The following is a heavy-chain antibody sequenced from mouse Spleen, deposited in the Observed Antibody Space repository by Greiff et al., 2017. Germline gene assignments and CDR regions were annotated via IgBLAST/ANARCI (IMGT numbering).Heavy chain of an antibody. CDR1: GYTFTSYW. V-gene: IGHV1-61*01. Sequence: QQSCKASGYTFTSYWMDWVKQRPGQGLEWIGNIYPSDSETHYNQKFKDKATLTVDKSSSTAYMQLSSLTSEDSAVYYCARTMVTTWYFDVWGTGTTVTVSS. J-gene: IGHJ1*03. CDR2: IYPSDSET. CDR3: ARTMVTTWYFDV. D-gene: IGHD2-2*01.